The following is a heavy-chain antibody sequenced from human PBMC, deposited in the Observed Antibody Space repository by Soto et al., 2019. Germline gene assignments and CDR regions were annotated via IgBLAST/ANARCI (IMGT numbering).Heavy chain of an antibody. V-gene: IGHV4-59*01. Sequence: SETLSLTCTASGGSISSYYWSWIRQPPGKGLEWIGYIYYSGSTNYNPSLKSRVTISVDTSKNQFSLKLSSVTAADTAVYYCARTSAYVFWSGFIDYGGQGTLVTVSS. CDR1: GGSISSYY. CDR2: IYYSGST. CDR3: ARTSAYVFWSGFIDY. J-gene: IGHJ4*02. D-gene: IGHD3-3*01.